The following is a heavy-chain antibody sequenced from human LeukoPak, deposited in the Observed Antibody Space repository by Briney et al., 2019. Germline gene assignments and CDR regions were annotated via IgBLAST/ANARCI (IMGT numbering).Heavy chain of an antibody. Sequence: GSLRLSCAAAGFTFSNYDMHWVRQPSGRGLEWVSAIDAAGDTNYPDSVKGRIAISRENAKNSLYLQMNSLRAEDTALYYCVKEVGAAVGRSSFDYWGQGTLVTVSS. CDR2: IDAAGDT. CDR1: GFTFSNYD. CDR3: VKEVGAAVGRSSFDY. J-gene: IGHJ4*02. D-gene: IGHD6-13*01. V-gene: IGHV3-13*01.